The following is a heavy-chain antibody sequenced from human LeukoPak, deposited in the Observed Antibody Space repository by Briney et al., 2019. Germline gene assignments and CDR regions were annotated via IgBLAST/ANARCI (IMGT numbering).Heavy chain of an antibody. CDR3: ARVVGYCSSTSCYPRFDY. D-gene: IGHD2-2*01. CDR1: GGSFSGYY. J-gene: IGHJ4*02. V-gene: IGHV4-34*01. CDR2: INHSGST. Sequence: SETLSLTCAVHGGSFSGYYWSWTRQPPGKGLEWIGEINHSGSTNYNPSLKSRVTISVDTSKNQFSLKLSSVTAADTAVYYCARVVGYCSSTSCYPRFDYWGQGTLVTVSS.